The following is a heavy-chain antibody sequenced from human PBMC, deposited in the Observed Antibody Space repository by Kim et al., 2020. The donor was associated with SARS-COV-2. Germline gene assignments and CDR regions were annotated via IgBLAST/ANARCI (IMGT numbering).Heavy chain of an antibody. CDR3: ARITSGSASHFES. V-gene: IGHV3-53*01. D-gene: IGHD3-16*01. Sequence: YYADSVKSRFLISRDGSKNTVYLQMSNLSSEKTAMYYCARITSGSASHFESWGQGTLVTVSS. J-gene: IGHJ4*02.